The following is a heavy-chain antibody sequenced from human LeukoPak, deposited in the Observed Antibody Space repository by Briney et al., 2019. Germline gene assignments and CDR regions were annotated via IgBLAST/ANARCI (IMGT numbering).Heavy chain of an antibody. CDR2: IHRAGRT. V-gene: IGHV4-4*02. CDR3: ASRYSDL. CDR1: GVSISSSEW. J-gene: IGHJ2*01. Sequence: PSGTLSLTCTVSGVSISSSEWWIWVRQPPGQGLEWIGEIHRAGRTRYNPSLKSRVTISVDSSKNQFSLKLSSVTAADSAVYYCASRYSDLWGRGTLVTVSS.